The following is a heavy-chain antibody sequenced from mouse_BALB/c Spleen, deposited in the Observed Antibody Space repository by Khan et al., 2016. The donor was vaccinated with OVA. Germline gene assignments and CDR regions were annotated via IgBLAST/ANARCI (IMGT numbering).Heavy chain of an antibody. D-gene: IGHD1-1*01. V-gene: IGHV3-2*02. CDR3: ARVYGGDFDY. CDR1: GYSITTDYA. J-gene: IGHJ2*01. CDR2: ISYSGNT. Sequence: VQLVESGPGLVKPSQSLSLTCTVTGYSITTDYAWNWIRQFPGKKLEWMGFISYSGNTKYNPSLKSRISITRDTSKNQFFLQLKSVTTEDTARYYCARVYGGDFDYWGQGTTLTVSS.